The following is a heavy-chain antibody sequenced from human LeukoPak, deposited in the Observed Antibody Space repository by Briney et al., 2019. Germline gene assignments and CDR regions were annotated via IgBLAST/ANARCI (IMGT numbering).Heavy chain of an antibody. J-gene: IGHJ3*02. CDR2: ISYSGST. CDR3: ARDPTTVTKGFDI. Sequence: SETLSLTCTVSGGSISSHYWTWIRQSPGKGLEWIGYISYSGSTNYNPSLKSRVTLSVDTSKNQFSLKLGSVTAADTAVYYCARDPTTVTKGFDIWGQGTMVTVSS. V-gene: IGHV4-59*11. D-gene: IGHD4-17*01. CDR1: GGSISSHY.